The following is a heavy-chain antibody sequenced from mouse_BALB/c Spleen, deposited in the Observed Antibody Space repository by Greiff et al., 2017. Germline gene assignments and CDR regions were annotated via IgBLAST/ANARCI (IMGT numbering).Heavy chain of an antibody. Sequence: QVQLQQSGAELVKPGASVKLSCKASGYTFTSYWMHWVKQRPGQGLEWIGEINPSNGRTNYNEKFKSKATLTVDKSSSTAYMQLSSLTSEDSAVYYCARGVTTVVATGDYWGQGTTLTVSS. D-gene: IGHD1-1*01. J-gene: IGHJ2*01. V-gene: IGHV1S81*02. CDR2: INPSNGRT. CDR3: ARGVTTVVATGDY. CDR1: GYTFTSYW.